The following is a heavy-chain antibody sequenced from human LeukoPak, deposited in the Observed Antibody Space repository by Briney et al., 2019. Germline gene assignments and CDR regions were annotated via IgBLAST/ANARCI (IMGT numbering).Heavy chain of an antibody. CDR2: IHHSGST. Sequence: SETLSLTCAVSGGSVSSNNWLTWVRQPPGKGLEWIGEIHHSGSTNYNPSLKSRVTISVDTSKIQFSLKLTSVTAADTAVYYCARSRGWLQSHHLDYWGQGTLVTVSS. J-gene: IGHJ4*02. V-gene: IGHV4-4*02. CDR3: ARSRGWLQSHHLDY. D-gene: IGHD5-24*01. CDR1: GGSVSSNNW.